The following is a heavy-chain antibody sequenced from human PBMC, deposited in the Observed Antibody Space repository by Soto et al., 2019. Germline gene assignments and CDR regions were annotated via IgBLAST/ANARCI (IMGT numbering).Heavy chain of an antibody. CDR1: GYTFSNFG. D-gene: IGHD5-18*01. Sequence: ASVNVSCKASGYTFSNFGLSWVRQAPGQGLEWMGWISGYNGNTNSAERFQGRVTMTTDTSTSTAYMEVRSLTSDDTTVYYCARDKGYGFGWSSSSGMDVWGQGTKVTVSS. CDR3: ARDKGYGFGWSSSSGMDV. V-gene: IGHV1-18*01. CDR2: ISGYNGNT. J-gene: IGHJ6*02.